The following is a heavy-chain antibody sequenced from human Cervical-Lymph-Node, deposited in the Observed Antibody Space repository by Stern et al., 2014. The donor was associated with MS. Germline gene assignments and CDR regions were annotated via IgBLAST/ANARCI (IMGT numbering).Heavy chain of an antibody. V-gene: IGHV3-30-3*01. CDR3: ARPAAARYFDY. Sequence: VQLVESGGGVVQPGRSLRLSCATSGFTFGRHSMHWVRQVPGKGLEWAAIISYDGSSQHYADSVKCRFTISRDNSNNTLYLQMNSLRIEDTAMYYCARPAAARYFDYWGQGSQVTVSS. CDR2: ISYDGSSQ. D-gene: IGHD6-25*01. CDR1: GFTFGRHS. J-gene: IGHJ4*02.